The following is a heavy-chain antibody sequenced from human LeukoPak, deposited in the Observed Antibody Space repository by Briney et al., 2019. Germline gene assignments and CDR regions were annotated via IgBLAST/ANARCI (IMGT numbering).Heavy chain of an antibody. CDR2: ISSDGGNI. CDR3: ARDRGPTIAVPYYFDF. CDR1: VFSFSSFA. D-gene: IGHD6-19*01. Sequence: GGSLRLSSAAPVFSFSSFAFHGVRQAPGKGLEGVALISSDGGNIYYVDSVTGRTLISRDNSKNTLYMLFYSLKPEDTAVYYCARDRGPTIAVPYYFDFWGQGTVVTVSS. V-gene: IGHV3-30*04. J-gene: IGHJ4*02.